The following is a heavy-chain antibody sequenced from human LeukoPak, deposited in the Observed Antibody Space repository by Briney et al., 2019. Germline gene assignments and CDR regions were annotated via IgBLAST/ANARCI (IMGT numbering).Heavy chain of an antibody. J-gene: IGHJ4*02. CDR2: IYHSGST. CDR1: GYSISSGYY. Sequence: PSETLSLTCAVSGYSISSGYYWGWIRQPPGKGLEWIGSIYHSGSTYYNPSLKSRVTISVDTSKNQFSLKLSSVTAADTAVYYCARHTMVRGVIIGPVDYWGQGTLATVSS. CDR3: ARHTMVRGVIIGPVDY. V-gene: IGHV4-38-2*01. D-gene: IGHD3-10*01.